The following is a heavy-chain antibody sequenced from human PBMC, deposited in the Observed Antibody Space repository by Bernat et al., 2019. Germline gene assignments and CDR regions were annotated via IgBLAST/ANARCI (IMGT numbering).Heavy chain of an antibody. V-gene: IGHV3-23*01. J-gene: IGHJ4*02. Sequence: EVQLLESGGGLVQPGGSLRLSCAASGFTFSSYAMSWVRQAPGKGLEWVSAISGSGGSTYSADSVKGRFTISRDNAKNTLYLQMNSLRAEDTAVYYCAKDGGWELLSPFDYWGQGTLVTVSS. CDR3: AKDGGWELLSPFDY. CDR2: ISGSGGST. D-gene: IGHD1-26*01. CDR1: GFTFSSYA.